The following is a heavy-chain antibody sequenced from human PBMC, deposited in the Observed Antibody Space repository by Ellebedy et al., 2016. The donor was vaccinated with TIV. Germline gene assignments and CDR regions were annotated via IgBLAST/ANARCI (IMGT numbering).Heavy chain of an antibody. CDR1: GFTFSNYA. D-gene: IGHD1-26*01. CDR3: ARGGVVGPYGMDV. Sequence: GESLKISCAASGFTFSNYALSWVRQAPGKGLEWVSALSRRGDSTSYADSVKGRFTISRDNSKNTLYLQMNILRAEDTAVYYCARGGVVGPYGMDVWGQGTTVTVSS. V-gene: IGHV3-23*01. CDR2: LSRRGDST. J-gene: IGHJ6*02.